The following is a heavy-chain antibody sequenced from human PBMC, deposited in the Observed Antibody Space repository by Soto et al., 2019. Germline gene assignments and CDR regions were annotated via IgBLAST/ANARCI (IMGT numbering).Heavy chain of an antibody. CDR1: GGSISSGGYY. D-gene: IGHD2-2*01. J-gene: IGHJ4*02. CDR3: ARGHCSSTSCFDY. CDR2: IYYSGST. V-gene: IGHV4-31*03. Sequence: PSETLSLTCTVSGGSISSGGYYWSWIRQHPGKGLEWIGYIYYSGSTYYNPSLKSRVTISVDTSKNQFSLKLSSVTAADTAVYYCARGHCSSTSCFDYWGQGTLVTVSS.